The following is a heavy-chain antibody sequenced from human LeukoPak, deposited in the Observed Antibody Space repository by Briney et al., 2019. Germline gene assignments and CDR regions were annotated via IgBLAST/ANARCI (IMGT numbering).Heavy chain of an antibody. V-gene: IGHV5-51*01. D-gene: IGHD3-22*01. CDR3: ARERSSGYYTEDAFDI. Sequence: GESLKISCKASGYTFTSYWIGWVRQMPEKGLERMGIIYPGDSDTRYSPSFQGQVTISADKSISTAYLQWSSLKASDTAMYYCARERSSGYYTEDAFDIWGQGTMVTVSS. J-gene: IGHJ3*02. CDR2: IYPGDSDT. CDR1: GYTFTSYW.